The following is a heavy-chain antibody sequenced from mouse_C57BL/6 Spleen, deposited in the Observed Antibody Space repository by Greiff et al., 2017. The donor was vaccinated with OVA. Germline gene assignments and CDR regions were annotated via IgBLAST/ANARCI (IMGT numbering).Heavy chain of an antibody. J-gene: IGHJ3*01. Sequence: QVQLKQPGAELVMPGASVKLSCKASGYTFTSYWMHWVKQRPGQGLEWIGEIDPSDSYTNYNQKFKGKSTLTVDKSSSTAYMQLSSLTSEDSAVYYCARYGGGDWGQGTLVTVSA. D-gene: IGHD1-1*02. CDR1: GYTFTSYW. CDR2: IDPSDSYT. V-gene: IGHV1-69*01. CDR3: ARYGGGD.